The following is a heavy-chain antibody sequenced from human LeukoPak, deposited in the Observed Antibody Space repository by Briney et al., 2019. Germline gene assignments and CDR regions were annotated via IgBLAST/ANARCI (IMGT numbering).Heavy chain of an antibody. D-gene: IGHD6-19*01. Sequence: GASVKVSCKASGYTFTSYYMHGVRQAPGQGLEWMGWINPNSGGTNYAQKFQGRVTMTRDTSITTAYMEMSSLRSDDTAVYYCARASGYSGAWYIDYWGQGTLVTVSS. V-gene: IGHV1-2*02. CDR1: GYTFTSYY. CDR3: ARASGYSGAWYIDY. CDR2: INPNSGGT. J-gene: IGHJ4*02.